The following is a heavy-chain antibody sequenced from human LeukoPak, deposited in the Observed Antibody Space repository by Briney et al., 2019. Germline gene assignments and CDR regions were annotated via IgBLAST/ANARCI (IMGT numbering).Heavy chain of an antibody. J-gene: IGHJ4*02. D-gene: IGHD3-22*01. CDR3: ARGENYYDSSGYYRYFDY. V-gene: IGHV3-7*02. CDR2: IKYDGSDK. Sequence: GGSLRLSCAASGFTFSSHWMTWVRQAPGKGLEWVAHIKYDGSDKYYVDSVKGRFTISRDNAENSLYLQMNSLRAEDTAVYYCARGENYYDSSGYYRYFDYWGQGTLVTVSS. CDR1: GFTFSSHW.